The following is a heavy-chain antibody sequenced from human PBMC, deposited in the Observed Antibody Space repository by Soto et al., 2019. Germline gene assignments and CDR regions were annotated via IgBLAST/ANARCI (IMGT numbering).Heavy chain of an antibody. CDR2: INPYDDNT. CDR3: ARGGYYDNSWGKLSHYGLDV. J-gene: IGHJ6*02. Sequence: QVQLAQSANEVKKPGASVRVSCEAAGYTCIRYGIAGVRQATGQGLEWMGWINPYDDNTVYAQKFQGRVSMTADTSTRTVYMNMRGLKSDDKAVYYCARGGYYDNSWGKLSHYGLDVWGQGTSVSVSS. CDR1: GYTCIRYG. V-gene: IGHV1-18*01. D-gene: IGHD3-16*01.